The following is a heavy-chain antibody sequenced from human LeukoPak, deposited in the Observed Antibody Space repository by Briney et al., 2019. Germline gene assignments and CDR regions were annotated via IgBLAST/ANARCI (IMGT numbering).Heavy chain of an antibody. D-gene: IGHD2-21*02. V-gene: IGHV3-30-3*01. CDR3: ARGGAYCRGDCPLDAFDP. J-gene: IGHJ3*01. CDR1: GFTFSTYA. CDR2: MSYDEGTK. Sequence: GWSLRLSCAASGFTFSTYAMHWVRQAPGKGLEWVAHMSYDEGTKYYADSVKGRFTISRDNSKNTLYLQMNSLRAEDTAFYYCARGGAYCRGDCPLDAFDPWGQGTMVTVSS.